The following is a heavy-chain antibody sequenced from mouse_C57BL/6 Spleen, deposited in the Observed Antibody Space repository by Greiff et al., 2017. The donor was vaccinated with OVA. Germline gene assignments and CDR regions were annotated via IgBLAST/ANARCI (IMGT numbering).Heavy chain of an antibody. Sequence: VQLQQPGAELVRPGSSVKLSCKASGYTFTSYWMHWVKQRPIQGLEWIGNIDPSDSETHYNQKFKDKATLTVDKSSSTAYMQLSSLTSEDSAVYYCARGRYGSPYYLDYWGQGTTLTVSS. D-gene: IGHD1-1*01. CDR2: IDPSDSET. J-gene: IGHJ2*01. CDR3: ARGRYGSPYYLDY. CDR1: GYTFTSYW. V-gene: IGHV1-52*01.